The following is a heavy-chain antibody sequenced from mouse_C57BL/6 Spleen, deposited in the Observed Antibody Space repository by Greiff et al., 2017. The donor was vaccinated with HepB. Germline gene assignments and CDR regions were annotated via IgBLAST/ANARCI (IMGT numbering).Heavy chain of an antibody. D-gene: IGHD2-3*01. V-gene: IGHV1-61*01. J-gene: IGHJ2*01. CDR3: ARVGWSYYFDY. CDR2: IYPSDSET. Sequence: QVQLQQPGAELVRPGSSVKLSCKASGYTFTSYWMDWVKQRPGQGLEWIGNIYPSDSETHYNQKFKDKATLTVDKSSSTAYMQLSSLTSEDSAVYYCARVGWSYYFDYWGQGTTLTVSS. CDR1: GYTFTSYW.